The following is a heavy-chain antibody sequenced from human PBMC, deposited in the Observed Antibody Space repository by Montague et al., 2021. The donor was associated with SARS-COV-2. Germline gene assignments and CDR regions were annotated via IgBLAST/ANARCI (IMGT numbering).Heavy chain of an antibody. CDR3: VRDTGSAQAGFDA. D-gene: IGHD4-17*01. CDR1: GDSVWSNTAA. CDR2: TNYRSEWTS. V-gene: IGHV6-1*01. J-gene: IGHJ4*02. Sequence: CAISGDSVWSNTAAWNWIRQSPSGGLEWPGRTNYRSEWTSDYATSVEGRISIDPDTSKNQFFLHLRSVTPEDTGVYYCVRDTGSAQAGFDAWGQGTLVTVSS.